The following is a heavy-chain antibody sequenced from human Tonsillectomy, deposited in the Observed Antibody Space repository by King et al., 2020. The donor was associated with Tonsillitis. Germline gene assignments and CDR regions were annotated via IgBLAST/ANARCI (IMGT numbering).Heavy chain of an antibody. D-gene: IGHD6-13*01. J-gene: IGHJ6*02. V-gene: IGHV3-30*18. CDR3: AKEISASGDSYYSYGMDV. CDR2: IPYDGSNK. Sequence: VQLAESGGGVVQPGRSLRLSCAASGFAFRNYGIHWVRQAPGTGLEWVAIIPYDGSNKYYADSVRGRFTVSRDNSKNTLHLQMNSLRVEDTAVYYCAKEISASGDSYYSYGMDVWGQGTAVTVSS. CDR1: GFAFRNYG.